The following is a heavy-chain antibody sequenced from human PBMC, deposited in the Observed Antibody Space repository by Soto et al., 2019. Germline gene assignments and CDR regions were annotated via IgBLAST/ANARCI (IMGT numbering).Heavy chain of an antibody. D-gene: IGHD6-19*01. J-gene: IGHJ5*02. CDR1: GGSVSSGSYH. CDR2: IYHSGST. CDR3: ARLSAAWFDP. Sequence: QVQLQESCPGLVKPSETLSLTCTVSGGSVSSGSYHWGWIRQPPAKGLEWIGYIYHSGSTNYNPSLKSRVTISVDTSKNQFSLILTSVTAADTAVYYCARLSAAWFDPWGQGTLVTVAS. V-gene: IGHV4-61*01.